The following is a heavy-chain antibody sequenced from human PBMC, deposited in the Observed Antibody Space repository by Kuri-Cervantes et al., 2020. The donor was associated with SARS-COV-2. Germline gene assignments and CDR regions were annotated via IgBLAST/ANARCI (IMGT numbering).Heavy chain of an antibody. V-gene: IGHV3-30-3*01. CDR1: GFTFSSYA. CDR3: ARSGVTVGATSSYYYYYYGMDV. D-gene: IGHD1-26*01. CDR2: ISYDGSNK. Sequence: GGSLRLSCAASGFTFSSYAMHWVRQAPGKGLEWVAVISYDGSNKYYADSVKGRFTISRDNSKNTLYLQMNSLRAEDTAVYYCARSGVTVGATSSYYYYYYGMDVWGQGTTATVSS. J-gene: IGHJ6*02.